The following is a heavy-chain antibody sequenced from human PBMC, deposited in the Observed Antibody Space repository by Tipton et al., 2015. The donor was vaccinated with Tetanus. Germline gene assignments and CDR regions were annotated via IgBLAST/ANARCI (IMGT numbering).Heavy chain of an antibody. V-gene: IGHV5-51*01. CDR1: GYNFSHYS. CDR3: ARRRSAVLSGAYHWYFDL. CDR2: VDPRDSQA. J-gene: IGHJ2*01. D-gene: IGHD3-3*01. Sequence: VQLVQSGAEVGEPGESLKISCQGSGYNFSHYSIGWVRQLPGRGLEWMGIVDPRDSQATYGPSFQGQVTISADRSINVAYLQWGSLKASDTGLYYCARRRSAVLSGAYHWYFDLWGRGTLVGVSS.